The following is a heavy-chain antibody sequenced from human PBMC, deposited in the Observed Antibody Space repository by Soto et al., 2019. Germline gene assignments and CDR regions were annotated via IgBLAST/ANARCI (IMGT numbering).Heavy chain of an antibody. D-gene: IGHD1-26*01. Sequence: EVQLVESGGGLVQPGGSLRLSCAASGFTFSDHYMDWVRQAPGKGLEWVGRAGNKAHSFTTEYAASVKGRFTISRDDSKNSLYLQMNSLKTEDTAVYYCVRSDGSHYPDYWGQGTLVTVSS. CDR1: GFTFSDHY. CDR2: AGNKAHSFTT. CDR3: VRSDGSHYPDY. J-gene: IGHJ4*02. V-gene: IGHV3-72*01.